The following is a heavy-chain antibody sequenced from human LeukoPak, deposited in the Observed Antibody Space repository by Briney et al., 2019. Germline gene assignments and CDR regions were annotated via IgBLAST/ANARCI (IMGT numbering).Heavy chain of an antibody. CDR3: ARARLDSIVEVPAAIRNNWFDP. V-gene: IGHV4-34*01. J-gene: IGHJ5*02. D-gene: IGHD2-2*02. CDR2: INHSGST. Sequence: SETLSLTCAAYGGSFSGYYWSWIRQPPGKGLEWIGEINHSGSTNYNPSLKSRVTISVDTSKNQFSLKLSSVTAADTAVYYCARARLDSIVEVPAAIRNNWFDPWGQGTLVTVSS. CDR1: GGSFSGYY.